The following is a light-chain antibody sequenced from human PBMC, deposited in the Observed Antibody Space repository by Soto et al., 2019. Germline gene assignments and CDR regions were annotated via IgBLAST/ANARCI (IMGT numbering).Light chain of an antibody. J-gene: IGKJ1*01. CDR3: QRSYNTPHT. V-gene: IGKV1-39*01. Sequence: DIQMTQSPSSLSASVDDRVTITCRASQSINDYLNWYQQKPGKAPTLLIYLASSLQTGVPSRFSGSGSGTDFTLTISSLQPEDFATYFCQRSYNTPHTFGQGTKVEIK. CDR1: QSINDY. CDR2: LAS.